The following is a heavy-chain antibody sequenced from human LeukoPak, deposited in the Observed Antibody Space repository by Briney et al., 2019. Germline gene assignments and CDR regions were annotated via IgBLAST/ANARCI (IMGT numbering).Heavy chain of an antibody. D-gene: IGHD6-13*01. CDR3: AAGPAAAGSMGY. CDR1: GYTFTDYY. V-gene: IGHV1-69-2*01. Sequence: ATVKISCKASGYTFTDYYIHWVQQAPGKGLEWVGRVDPEDGETIYAEKFQGRVTIIADTSTGTAYMELSSLRSEDTAVYYCAAGPAAAGSMGYWGQGTLVTVSS. J-gene: IGHJ4*02. CDR2: VDPEDGET.